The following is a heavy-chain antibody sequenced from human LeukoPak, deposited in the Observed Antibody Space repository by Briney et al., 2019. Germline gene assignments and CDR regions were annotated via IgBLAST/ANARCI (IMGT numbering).Heavy chain of an antibody. V-gene: IGHV3-23*01. J-gene: IGHJ5*02. CDR3: AKPANYDFWSGYSNWFDP. CDR2: ISGSGGST. Sequence: GGSLRLSCAASGFTFSSYAMSWVRQAPGKGLEWVSAISGSGGSTYYADSVKGRFTISRDNSKNTLYLQMNSLRAKDTAVYYCAKPANYDFWSGYSNWFDPWGQGTLVTVSS. D-gene: IGHD3-3*01. CDR1: GFTFSSYA.